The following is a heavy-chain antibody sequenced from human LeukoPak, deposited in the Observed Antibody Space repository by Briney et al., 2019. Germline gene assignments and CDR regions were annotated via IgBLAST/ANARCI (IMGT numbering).Heavy chain of an antibody. J-gene: IGHJ4*02. CDR1: GGSISSGGYY. V-gene: IGHV4-31*03. CDR2: IYYSGST. D-gene: IGHD3-9*01. Sequence: SETLSLTCTVSGGSISSGGYYWSWIRQHPGKGLEWIGYIYYSGSTYYNPSLKSRVTISVDTSKNQFSLKLSSVTAADMAVYYCARGANDILTGYYLFDFWGQGTLVTVSS. CDR3: ARGANDILTGYYLFDF.